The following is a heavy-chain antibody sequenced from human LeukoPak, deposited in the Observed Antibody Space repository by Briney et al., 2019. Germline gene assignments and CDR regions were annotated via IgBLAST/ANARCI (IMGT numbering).Heavy chain of an antibody. V-gene: IGHV3-23*01. CDR3: AKDPTFYYGSGSPSAFDH. Sequence: PGGSLRLSCAASGFTFSSYAMSWVRQAPGKGLEWVSITSGSGGSTHYAESVKGRFTISRDNSKNTLYLQMNSLRAEDTAVYYCAKDPTFYYGSGSPSAFDHWGQGTLVIVSS. J-gene: IGHJ4*02. D-gene: IGHD3-10*01. CDR1: GFTFSSYA. CDR2: TSGSGGST.